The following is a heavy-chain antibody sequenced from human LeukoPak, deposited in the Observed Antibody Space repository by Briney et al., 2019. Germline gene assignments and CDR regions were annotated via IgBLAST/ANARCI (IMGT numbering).Heavy chain of an antibody. D-gene: IGHD1-26*01. CDR2: ISATGAT. Sequence: SETLSLTCTVSGGSINVDYWSWVRQSAEKGLEWIGRISATGATAYNPSLKSRLTMSVDTSKNQFSLKLNSVTAADTAVYYCARDIGVGTSKGFDYWGQGALVTVSS. CDR3: ARDIGVGTSKGFDY. V-gene: IGHV4-4*07. CDR1: GGSINVDY. J-gene: IGHJ4*02.